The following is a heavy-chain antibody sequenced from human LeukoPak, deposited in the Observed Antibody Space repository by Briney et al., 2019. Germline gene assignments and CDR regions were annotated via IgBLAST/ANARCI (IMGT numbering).Heavy chain of an antibody. CDR2: IKKDGSEK. J-gene: IGHJ4*02. CDR1: GFTFSSYA. V-gene: IGHV3-7*04. D-gene: IGHD3-16*01. CDR3: AMDSYGPDDY. Sequence: GSLRLSCAASGFTFSSYAMHWVRQAPGKGLEWVAHIKKDGSEKNYVDSVKGRFTISRDNTKNSVYLQMNSLRGEDTGVYYCAMDSYGPDDYWGQGTLVTVSS.